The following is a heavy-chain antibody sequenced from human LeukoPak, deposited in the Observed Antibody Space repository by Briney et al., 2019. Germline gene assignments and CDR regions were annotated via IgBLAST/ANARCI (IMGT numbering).Heavy chain of an antibody. Sequence: QPGRSLRLSCAASGFTFDDYAMHWVRQAPGKGLEWVSGISWNSGSIGYADSVKGRFTISRDNAKNSLYLQMNSLRAEDTALYYCARGSYYFDYWGQGTLVTVSS. D-gene: IGHD3-16*02. J-gene: IGHJ4*02. CDR3: ARGSYYFDY. CDR1: GFTFDDYA. CDR2: ISWNSGSI. V-gene: IGHV3-9*01.